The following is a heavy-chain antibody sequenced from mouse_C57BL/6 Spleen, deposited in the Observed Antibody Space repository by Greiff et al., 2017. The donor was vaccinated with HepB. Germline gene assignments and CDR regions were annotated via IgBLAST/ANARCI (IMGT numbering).Heavy chain of an antibody. CDR1: GFTFSDYG. D-gene: IGHD4-1*01. J-gene: IGHJ3*01. CDR2: ISSGSSTI. CDR3: ARTGTFPFFAY. Sequence: EVQRVESGGGLVKPGGSLKLSCAASGFTFSDYGMHWVRQAPEKGLEWVAYISSGSSTIYYADTVKGRFTISRDNAKNTLFLQMTSLRSEDTAMYYCARTGTFPFFAYWGQGTLVTVSA. V-gene: IGHV5-17*01.